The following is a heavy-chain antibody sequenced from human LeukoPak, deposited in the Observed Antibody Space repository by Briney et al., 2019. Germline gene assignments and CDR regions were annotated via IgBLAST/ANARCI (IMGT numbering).Heavy chain of an antibody. D-gene: IGHD2-8*01. J-gene: IGHJ6*03. CDR3: ARVPPLPSSIVLMPYYYYYYMDV. CDR2: MNPNSGNT. CDR1: GYTFTSYD. V-gene: IGHV1-8*01. Sequence: ASVKVSCKASGYTFTSYDINWVRQATGQGLEWMGWMNPNSGNTGYAQKFQGRVTMTRNTSISTAYMELSSLRSEDTAVYYCARVPPLPSSIVLMPYYYYYYMDVWGKGTTVTVSS.